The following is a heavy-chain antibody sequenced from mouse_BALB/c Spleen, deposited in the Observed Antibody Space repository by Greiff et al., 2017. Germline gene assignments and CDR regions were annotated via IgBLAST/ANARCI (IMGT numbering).Heavy chain of an antibody. CDR2: ISSGSSTI. D-gene: IGHD2-3*01. CDR1: GFTFSSFG. Sequence: EVKVVESGGGLVQPGGSRKLSCAASGFTFSSFGMHWVRQAPEKGLEWVAYISSGSSTIYYADTVKGRFTISRDNPKNTLFLQMTSLRSEDTAMYYCARSGYYYFDYWGQGTTLTVSS. J-gene: IGHJ2*01. CDR3: ARSGYYYFDY. V-gene: IGHV5-17*02.